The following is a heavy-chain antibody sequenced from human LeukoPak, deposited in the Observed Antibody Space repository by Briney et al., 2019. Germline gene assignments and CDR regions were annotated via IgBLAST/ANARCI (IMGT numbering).Heavy chain of an antibody. CDR1: GGSISSSSYY. CDR3: ARDRGTTFPDAFDI. CDR2: IYYSGST. Sequence: SETLSLTCTVSGGSISSSSYYWGWIRQPPGKGLEWIGYIYYSGSTNYNSSLKSRVTISVDTSKNQFSLKLSSVTAADTAVYYCARDRGTTFPDAFDIWGQGTMVTVSS. J-gene: IGHJ3*02. V-gene: IGHV4-61*01. D-gene: IGHD2/OR15-2a*01.